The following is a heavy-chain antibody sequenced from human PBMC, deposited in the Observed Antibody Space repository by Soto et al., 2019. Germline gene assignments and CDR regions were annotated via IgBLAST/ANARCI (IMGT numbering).Heavy chain of an antibody. CDR1: GYTFTSYD. CDR2: MNPNSGNT. J-gene: IGHJ6*02. CDR3: ARPTIFGVVHGYYYYGMDV. Sequence: ASVKVSCKASGYTFTSYDINWVRQATGQGLEWMGWMNPNSGNTGYAQKFQGRVTMTRNTSISTAYMELSSLRSEDTAVYYCARPTIFGVVHGYYYYGMDVWGQGTTVTVSS. V-gene: IGHV1-8*01. D-gene: IGHD3-3*01.